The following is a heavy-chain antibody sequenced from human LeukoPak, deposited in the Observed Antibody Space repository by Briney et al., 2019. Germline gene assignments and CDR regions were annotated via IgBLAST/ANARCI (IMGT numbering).Heavy chain of an antibody. J-gene: IGHJ4*02. V-gene: IGHV3-7*03. CDR1: GFIFSSDW. CDR2: IKQDGSEK. D-gene: IGHD4-23*01. Sequence: GGALRLSCAASGFIFSSDWMNWVRPAPGKGLEWVANIKQDGSEKYYVASVKGRFTISRDNAKNSLYLQMNSLRADDTAVYYCARGLRWPDFGGQGTLVTVSS. CDR3: ARGLRWPDF.